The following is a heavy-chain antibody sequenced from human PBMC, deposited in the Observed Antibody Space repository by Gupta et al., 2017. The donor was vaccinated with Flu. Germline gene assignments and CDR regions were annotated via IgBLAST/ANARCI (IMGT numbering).Heavy chain of an antibody. J-gene: IGHJ4*02. CDR3: ARRGTYFFDF. V-gene: IGHV4-31*03. Sequence: QVHLPASGARLVKPPLTPSPTCIVPGRSVNVYSFFWSWLRQLPGKGLEWIGYVHSSGGTYYNPSLKSRLMLSIDTSKNQFSLDVTSVTAADTAMYYCARRGTYFFDFWGQGALVTVSS. D-gene: IGHD3-10*01. CDR1: GRSVNVYSFF. CDR2: VHSSGGT.